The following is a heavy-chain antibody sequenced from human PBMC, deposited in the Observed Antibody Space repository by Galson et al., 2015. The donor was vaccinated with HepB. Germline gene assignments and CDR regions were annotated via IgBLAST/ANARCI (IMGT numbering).Heavy chain of an antibody. V-gene: IGHV4-34*09. D-gene: IGHD6-6*01. CDR3: ARRGPSSSSSYRYFDL. CDR2: IYYSGST. CDR1: GGSFSDYY. Sequence: TLSLTCAVYGGSFSDYYWSWIRQPPGKGLEWIGYIYYSGSTYYNPSLKSRVTISVDTSKNQFSLKLSSVTAADTAVYYCARRGPSSSSSYRYFDLWGRGTLVTVSS. J-gene: IGHJ2*01.